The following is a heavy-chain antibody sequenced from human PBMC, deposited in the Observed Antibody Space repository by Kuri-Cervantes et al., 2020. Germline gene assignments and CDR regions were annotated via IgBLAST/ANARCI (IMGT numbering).Heavy chain of an antibody. Sequence: SGPTLVKPTQTLTLTCTFSGFSLTTSGVAVGWIRQPPGKALDWLALIYWNDDERYSPSLMGSLTITKDTSKNQVVLTMTNMDPVDTATYYCARISSYCGGDCYSYDYWGQGTLVTVSS. D-gene: IGHD2-21*02. J-gene: IGHJ4*02. V-gene: IGHV2-5*01. CDR1: GFSLTTSGVA. CDR2: IYWNDDE. CDR3: ARISSYCGGDCYSYDY.